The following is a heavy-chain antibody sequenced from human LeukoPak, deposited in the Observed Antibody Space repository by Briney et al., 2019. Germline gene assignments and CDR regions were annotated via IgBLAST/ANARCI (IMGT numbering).Heavy chain of an antibody. J-gene: IGHJ5*02. CDR2: INPDGSQT. CDR1: GFTFTSHW. V-gene: IGHV3-7*01. D-gene: IGHD4-17*01. Sequence: GGSLRLSCAASGFTFTSHWMNWVRQAPGKGLEWVALINPDGSQTNYVDSVKGRFTISRDNAENSLYLQMNSLRAEDTAVYYCARDLGYGALDPWGQGTLVTVSS. CDR3: ARDLGYGALDP.